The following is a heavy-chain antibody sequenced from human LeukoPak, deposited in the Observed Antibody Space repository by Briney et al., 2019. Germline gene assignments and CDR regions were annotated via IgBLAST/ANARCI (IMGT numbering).Heavy chain of an antibody. Sequence: ASVKVSCKASGYTFTRYDINWVRQATGQGLEWMGWMNPNSGNTGYAQKLQGRLTMTRNTSISTAYMELSSLRSEDTAVYYCARTRIGYSGSGFDYWGQGTLVTVSS. CDR3: ARTRIGYSGSGFDY. CDR1: GYTFTRYD. J-gene: IGHJ4*02. CDR2: MNPNSGNT. D-gene: IGHD5-12*01. V-gene: IGHV1-8*01.